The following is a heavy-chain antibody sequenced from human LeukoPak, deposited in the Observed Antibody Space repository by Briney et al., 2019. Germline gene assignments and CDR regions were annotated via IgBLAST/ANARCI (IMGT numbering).Heavy chain of an antibody. CDR2: IKQDGREK. J-gene: IGHJ4*02. V-gene: IGHV3-7*01. Sequence: GGSLRLSCAASAFTLSGYWMSWVRQAPGKGLEWVANIKQDGREKYYVDSVKGRFTISRDNAKNSLYLQMNSLRAEDTAVHFCARAIAVAGTRGKYFDYWGQGNLVTVSS. D-gene: IGHD6-19*01. CDR1: AFTLSGYW. CDR3: ARAIAVAGTRGKYFDY.